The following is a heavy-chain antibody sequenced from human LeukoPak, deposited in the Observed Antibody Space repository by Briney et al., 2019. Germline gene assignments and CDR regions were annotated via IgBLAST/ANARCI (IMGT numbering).Heavy chain of an antibody. J-gene: IGHJ4*02. CDR1: GGSISSSSYY. D-gene: IGHD1-26*01. Sequence: SETLSLTCTVSGGSISSSSYYCGWIRQPPGKGLEWIGSIYYSGSTYYNPSLKSRVTISVDTSKNQFSLKLSSVTAADTAVYYCARTYSGRSYYFDCWGQGTLVTVSS. V-gene: IGHV4-39*07. CDR2: IYYSGST. CDR3: ARTYSGRSYYFDC.